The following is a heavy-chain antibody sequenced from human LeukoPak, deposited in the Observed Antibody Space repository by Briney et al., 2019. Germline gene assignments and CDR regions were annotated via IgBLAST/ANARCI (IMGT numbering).Heavy chain of an antibody. D-gene: IGHD3-9*01. CDR3: ARDSERYFDWFGPGAKDDAFDI. CDR2: INAGNGNT. CDR1: GYTFTSYA. Sequence: GASVKVSCKASGYTFTSYAMHWVRQAPGQRLEWMGWINAGNGNTKYSQKFQGRVTITRDTSASTAYMELSSLRSEDTAVYYCARDSERYFDWFGPGAKDDAFDIWGQGTMVTVSS. V-gene: IGHV1-3*01. J-gene: IGHJ3*02.